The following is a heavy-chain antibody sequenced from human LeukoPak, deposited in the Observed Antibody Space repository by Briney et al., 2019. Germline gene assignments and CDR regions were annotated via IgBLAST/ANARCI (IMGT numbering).Heavy chain of an antibody. CDR1: GGSISSSSYY. Sequence: SETLSLTCTVSGGSISSSSYYWGWIRQPPGKGLEWIGSIYYSGSTYYNPSLKSRATISVDTSKNQFSLKLSSVTAADTAVYYCARADMATSRRNNWFDPWGQGTLVTVSS. CDR3: ARADMATSRRNNWFDP. CDR2: IYYSGST. V-gene: IGHV4-39*07. J-gene: IGHJ5*02. D-gene: IGHD5-24*01.